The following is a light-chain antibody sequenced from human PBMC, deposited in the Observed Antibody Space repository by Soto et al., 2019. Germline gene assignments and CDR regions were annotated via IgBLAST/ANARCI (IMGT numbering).Light chain of an antibody. CDR2: EVT. CDR3: SSFTTINTLV. Sequence: QSALTQPASVSGSPGQSITISCTGASSDVGDYNYVSWYQQHPGEAPRLLIHEVTNRPSGVSNRFSGSKSGNMASLTISGLQAEDEADYYCSSFTTINTLVFGGVTKLTVL. CDR1: SSDVGDYNY. J-gene: IGLJ2*01. V-gene: IGLV2-14*01.